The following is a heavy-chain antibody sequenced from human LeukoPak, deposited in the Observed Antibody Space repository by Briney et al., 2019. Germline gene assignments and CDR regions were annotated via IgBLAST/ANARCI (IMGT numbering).Heavy chain of an antibody. CDR1: GYTFTGYY. Sequence: ASVKVSCKASGYTFTGYYMHWVRQAPGQGLEWMGWINPNSGGTNYAQKFQGRVTMTRDTSISTAYMELSRLRSDDTAVYYCARERLVAATSNWFDPWGQGTLVTVSS. J-gene: IGHJ5*02. D-gene: IGHD2-15*01. V-gene: IGHV1-2*02. CDR2: INPNSGGT. CDR3: ARERLVAATSNWFDP.